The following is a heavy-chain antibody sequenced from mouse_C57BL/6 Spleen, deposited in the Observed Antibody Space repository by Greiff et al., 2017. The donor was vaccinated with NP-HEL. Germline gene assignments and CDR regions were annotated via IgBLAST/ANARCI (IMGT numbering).Heavy chain of an antibody. J-gene: IGHJ1*03. CDR1: GYAFSSSW. V-gene: IGHV1-82*01. CDR3: AREFITTRVVGYFDV. CDR2: IYPGDGNT. D-gene: IGHD1-1*01. Sequence: VQLQQSGPELVKPGASVKISCKASGYAFSSSWMNWVKQRPGKGLEWIGRIYPGDGNTNYNEKFKGKATLTADKSSSTAYMQLSSLTSEDSAVYFCAREFITTRVVGYFDVWGTGTTVTVSS.